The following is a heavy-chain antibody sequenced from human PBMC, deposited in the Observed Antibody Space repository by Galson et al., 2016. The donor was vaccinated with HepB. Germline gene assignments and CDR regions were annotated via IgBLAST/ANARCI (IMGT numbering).Heavy chain of an antibody. CDR3: ARYGDEAGWNFHQ. CDR1: GFTFSSQS. J-gene: IGHJ1*01. D-gene: IGHD6-19*01. Sequence: SLRLSCAVSGFTFSSQSMNWVRQAPGKGLEWVSYISGSGGIIFYADSVKGRFTISRDNAKNSVYLEMNSLRAEDTAVYYCARYGDEAGWNFHQWGQGTLVTVSS. CDR2: ISGSGGII. V-gene: IGHV3-48*04.